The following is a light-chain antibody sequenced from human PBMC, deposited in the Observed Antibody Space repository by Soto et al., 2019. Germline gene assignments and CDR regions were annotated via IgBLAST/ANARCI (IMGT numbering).Light chain of an antibody. CDR2: GAS. Sequence: EIVLTQSPGTLSLSPGERATLSCRASQSVSSSYLAWYQQKPGQAPRLLISGASNRAAGIPDKFSGSGSGTDFTLTISRLEPEDFAVYYCQQYGSSSVTFDQGTKLVIK. CDR3: QQYGSSSVT. CDR1: QSVSSSY. V-gene: IGKV3-20*01. J-gene: IGKJ2*01.